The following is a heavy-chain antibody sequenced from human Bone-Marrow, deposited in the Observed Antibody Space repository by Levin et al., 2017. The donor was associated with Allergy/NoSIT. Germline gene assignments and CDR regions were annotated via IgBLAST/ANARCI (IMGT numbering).Heavy chain of an antibody. CDR1: GLTFSDYW. D-gene: IGHD5-18*01. J-gene: IGHJ4*02. CDR2: IKEDASEK. Sequence: ASVKVSCATSGLTFSDYWMSWVRQAPGKGLEWVANIKEDASEKNYVDSVKGRFTISRDNAKNSLYLQMNSLRAEDTAVYYCARDRGYGPDYDYWGQGTLVTVSS. CDR3: ARDRGYGPDYDY. V-gene: IGHV3-7*01.